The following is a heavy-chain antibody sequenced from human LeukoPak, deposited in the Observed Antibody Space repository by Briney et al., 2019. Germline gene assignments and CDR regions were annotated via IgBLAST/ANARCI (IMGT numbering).Heavy chain of an antibody. CDR2: IYTNGGA. Sequence: SQTLSLTCTVSGGSVTSGNYYWNWIRQPAGKGPEWIGRIYTNGGASYNPSLKSRVTISIDASENQFSLKLSSVTAADTAVYYCAREPPGYWGQGILVTVSS. V-gene: IGHV4-61*02. CDR1: GGSVTSGNYY. CDR3: AREPPGY. J-gene: IGHJ4*02.